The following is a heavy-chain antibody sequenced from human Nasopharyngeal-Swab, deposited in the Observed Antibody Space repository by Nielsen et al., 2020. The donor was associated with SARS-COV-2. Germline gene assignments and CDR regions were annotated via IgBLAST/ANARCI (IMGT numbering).Heavy chain of an antibody. J-gene: IGHJ4*02. Sequence: WIRQPPGKGLEWVVVISYDGSNKYYADSVKGRFTISRDNSKNTLYLQMNSLRAEDTAVYYCAKSSGWYVGYFDYWGQGTLVTVSS. CDR2: ISYDGSNK. D-gene: IGHD6-19*01. V-gene: IGHV3-30*18. CDR3: AKSSGWYVGYFDY.